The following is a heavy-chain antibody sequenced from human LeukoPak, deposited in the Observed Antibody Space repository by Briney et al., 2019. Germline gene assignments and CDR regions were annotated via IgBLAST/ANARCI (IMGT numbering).Heavy chain of an antibody. CDR3: ASPGGFGEFDAFDI. D-gene: IGHD3-10*01. V-gene: IGHV4-39*07. Sequence: PSETLSLTCTVSGGSISSSSYYWGWIRQPPGKGLEWIGSIYYSGSTYYNPSLKSRVTISVDTSKNQFSLKLSSVTAADTAVYYCASPGGFGEFDAFDIWGQGTMVTVSS. J-gene: IGHJ3*02. CDR1: GGSISSSSYY. CDR2: IYYSGST.